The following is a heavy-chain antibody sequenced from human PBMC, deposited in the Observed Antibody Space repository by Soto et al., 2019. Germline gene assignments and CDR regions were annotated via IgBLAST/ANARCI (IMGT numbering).Heavy chain of an antibody. CDR3: AKALGYSSSSSGY. CDR1: GFTFSSYA. D-gene: IGHD6-6*01. J-gene: IGHJ4*02. Sequence: LRLSCAASGFTFSSYAMSWVRQAPGKGLEWVSAISGSGGSTYYADSVKGRFTISRDNSKNTLYLQMNSLRAEDTAVYYCAKALGYSSSSSGYWGQGTLLTVSS. V-gene: IGHV3-23*01. CDR2: ISGSGGST.